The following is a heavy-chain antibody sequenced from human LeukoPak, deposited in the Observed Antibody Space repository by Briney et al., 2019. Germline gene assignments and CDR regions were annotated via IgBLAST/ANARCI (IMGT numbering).Heavy chain of an antibody. J-gene: IGHJ4*02. D-gene: IGHD3-22*01. V-gene: IGHV4-4*07. CDR1: GGSISSYY. Sequence: SETLSLTCTVSGGSISSYYWNWIRQPAGKGLEWIGRIYTSGNTNYSPSPKSRVTISVDKSKNQFSLKLSSVTAADTAVYYCAGTDTSGYDRFDYWGQGALVAVSS. CDR3: AGTDTSGYDRFDY. CDR2: IYTSGNT.